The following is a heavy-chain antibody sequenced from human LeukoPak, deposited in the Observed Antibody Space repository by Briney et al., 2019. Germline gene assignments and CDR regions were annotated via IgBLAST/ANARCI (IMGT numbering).Heavy chain of an antibody. Sequence: PGGSLRLSCAVSGITLSSYAMSWVRQAPGKGLEWVSAISGSGGSTYYADSVKGRFTISRDNSKNTLYLQMNSLRAEDTAVYYCAKVARITMVRGVILDYFDYWGQGTLVTVSS. D-gene: IGHD3-10*01. J-gene: IGHJ4*02. CDR3: AKVARITMVRGVILDYFDY. CDR2: ISGSGGST. V-gene: IGHV3-23*01. CDR1: GITLSSYA.